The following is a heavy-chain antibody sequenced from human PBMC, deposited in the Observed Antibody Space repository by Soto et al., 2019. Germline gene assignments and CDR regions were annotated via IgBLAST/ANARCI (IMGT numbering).Heavy chain of an antibody. CDR2: ISSSGST. J-gene: IGHJ4*02. V-gene: IGHV4-59*12. Sequence: SETLSLSCSVSGGSIETYYWSWMRQSPGKGLERIGYISSSGSTTYNPSLESRVTLSVDTAKNEFSLKLTSVTAADTAVYYCARDKITGLFDYWGQGTLVTVSS. D-gene: IGHD1-1*01. CDR1: GGSIETYY. CDR3: ARDKITGLFDY.